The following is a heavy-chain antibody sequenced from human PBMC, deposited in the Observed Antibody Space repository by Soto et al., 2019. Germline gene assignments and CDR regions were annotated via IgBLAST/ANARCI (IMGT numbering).Heavy chain of an antibody. Sequence: GASVKVSCTASGYAFTSYGISWVRQATEKGLEWMGWISAYNGNTNYAQKLQGRVTMTTDTSTSTAYMELRSLRSDDTAVYYCARDPFKAAAGINWFDPWGQGTLVTVSS. V-gene: IGHV1-18*01. CDR1: GYAFTSYG. CDR3: ARDPFKAAAGINWFDP. D-gene: IGHD6-13*01. CDR2: ISAYNGNT. J-gene: IGHJ5*02.